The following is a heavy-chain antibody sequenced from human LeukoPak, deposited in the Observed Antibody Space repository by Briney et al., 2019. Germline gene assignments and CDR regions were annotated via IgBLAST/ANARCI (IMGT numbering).Heavy chain of an antibody. CDR1: GFTFSGSA. J-gene: IGHJ4*02. CDR2: IRSKANSYAT. D-gene: IGHD6-6*01. V-gene: IGHV3-73*01. Sequence: GGSLKLSCAASGFTFSGSAMHWVRQASGKGLEWVGRIRSKANSYATAYAASVKGRFTISRDDSKNTAYLQMNSLKTEDTAVYFCTSGGSSSAKDYWGQGTLVTVSS. CDR3: TSGGSSSAKDY.